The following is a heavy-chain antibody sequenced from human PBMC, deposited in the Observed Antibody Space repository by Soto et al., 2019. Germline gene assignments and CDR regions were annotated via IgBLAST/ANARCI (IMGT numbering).Heavy chain of an antibody. D-gene: IGHD3-9*01. J-gene: IGHJ4*02. Sequence: QVQLQQWGAGLLKPSETLSLTCAVYGGSFSGYYWSWIRQPPGKGLEWIGEINHSGSTNYNPSLKSRVTISVDTSKNQFSLKLSSVTAADTAVYYCARGEGKDHYDIPRGGYFDYWGQGTLVTVSS. V-gene: IGHV4-34*01. CDR2: INHSGST. CDR3: ARGEGKDHYDIPRGGYFDY. CDR1: GGSFSGYY.